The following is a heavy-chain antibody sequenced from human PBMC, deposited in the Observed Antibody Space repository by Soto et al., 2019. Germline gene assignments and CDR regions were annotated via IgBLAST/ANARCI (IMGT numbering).Heavy chain of an antibody. CDR1: GGSISSSSYY. Sequence: QLQLQESGPGLVKPSETLSLTCTVSGGSISSSSYYWGWIRQPPGKGLEWIGSIYYSGSTYYNPSLKSRVTISVDTSKNQFSLKLSSVTAADTAVYYCARHGESDYDFWSGYYNHRFGPFDYWGQGTLVTVSS. V-gene: IGHV4-39*01. CDR2: IYYSGST. J-gene: IGHJ4*02. CDR3: ARHGESDYDFWSGYYNHRFGPFDY. D-gene: IGHD3-3*01.